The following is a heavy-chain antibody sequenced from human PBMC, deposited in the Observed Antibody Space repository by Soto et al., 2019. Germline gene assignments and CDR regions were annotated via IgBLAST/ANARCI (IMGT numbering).Heavy chain of an antibody. CDR2: ISAYNSNT. Sequence: QVQLVQSGAEVKKPGASVKVSCKASGYTFSSYGISWVRQAPGQGLEWMGWISAYNSNTNYAQNFQDRLTMTTDTSTSTAYMELRSLRSDDTAVCYCARDDGLLTGYLSSFDHWGQGTLVTVSS. CDR1: GYTFSSYG. CDR3: ARDDGLLTGYLSSFDH. J-gene: IGHJ4*02. D-gene: IGHD3-9*01. V-gene: IGHV1-18*01.